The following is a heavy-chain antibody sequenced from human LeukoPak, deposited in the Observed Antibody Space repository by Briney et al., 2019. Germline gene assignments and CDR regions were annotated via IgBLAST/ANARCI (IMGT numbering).Heavy chain of an antibody. CDR1: GFSFGSYA. CDR2: ISGRGGST. J-gene: IGHJ4*02. D-gene: IGHD6-19*01. CDR3: AKDRGSGWPQFDY. Sequence: GGSLRLSCAASGFSFGSYAMSWVRQAPGKGLEWVSAISGRGGSTYYADSVKGRFTISRDNSKNTLYLQMNSLGAEDTAEYYCAKDRGSGWPQFDYWGQGTLVTVSS. V-gene: IGHV3-23*01.